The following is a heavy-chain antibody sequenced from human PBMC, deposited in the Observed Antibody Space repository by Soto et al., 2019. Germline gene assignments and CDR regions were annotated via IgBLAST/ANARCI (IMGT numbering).Heavy chain of an antibody. D-gene: IGHD3-10*01. CDR2: ISSSGSTI. J-gene: IGHJ5*02. CDR3: ARVGDYYGSGRYGWFDP. Sequence: PGGSLRLSCAASGFTFSSYEMNWVRQAPGKGLEWVSYISSSGSTIYYADSVKGRFTISRDNAKNSLYLQMNSLRAEDTAVYYCARVGDYYGSGRYGWFDPWGQGTMVTVSS. V-gene: IGHV3-48*03. CDR1: GFTFSSYE.